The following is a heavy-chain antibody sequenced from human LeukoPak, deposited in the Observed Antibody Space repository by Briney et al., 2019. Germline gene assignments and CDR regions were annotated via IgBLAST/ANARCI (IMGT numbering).Heavy chain of an antibody. CDR1: GLTFSNSW. J-gene: IGHJ4*02. D-gene: IGHD6-19*01. CDR3: AKVGSASSFDY. Sequence: HGGSLRLSCEASGLTFSNSWMHWVRQAPGKGLVWVSRINNEGTTISYADSVKGRFTISRDNAKNTLYLQMNSLRAEDTAVYYCAKVGSASSFDYWGQGTLVTVSS. V-gene: IGHV3-74*01. CDR2: INNEGTTI.